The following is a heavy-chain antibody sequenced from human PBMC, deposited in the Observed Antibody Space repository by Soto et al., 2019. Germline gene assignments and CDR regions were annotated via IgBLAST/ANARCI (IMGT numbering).Heavy chain of an antibody. CDR3: AKRSPSGTYYFDY. D-gene: IGHD1-26*01. CDR2: IGTTTGDL. Sequence: GGSLRLSCAASGFTFTSYAMTWVRQGPGKGLEWVSSIGTTTGDLLYADSVKGRFTISRDNSRNTLYLQMNSLRNEDTAIYYCAKRSPSGTYYFDYWAQGALVTVSS. J-gene: IGHJ4*02. CDR1: GFTFTSYA. V-gene: IGHV3-23*01.